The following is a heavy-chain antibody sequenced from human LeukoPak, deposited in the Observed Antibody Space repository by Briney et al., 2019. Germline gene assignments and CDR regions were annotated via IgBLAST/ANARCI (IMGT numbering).Heavy chain of an antibody. Sequence: PSETLSLTCAVYGGSFSGYYWSWIRQPPGKGLEWIGEINHSGSTNYNPSLKSRVTISVDTSKNQFSLKLSSVTAADTAVYYCAREGVGYYESPDAFDIWGQGTMVTVSS. CDR2: INHSGST. CDR3: AREGVGYYESPDAFDI. V-gene: IGHV4-34*01. J-gene: IGHJ3*02. CDR1: GGSFSGYY. D-gene: IGHD3-22*01.